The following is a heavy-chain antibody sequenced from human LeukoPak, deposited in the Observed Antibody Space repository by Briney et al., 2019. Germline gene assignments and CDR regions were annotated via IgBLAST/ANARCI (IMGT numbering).Heavy chain of an antibody. Sequence: EPGGSLRLSCTASGFTFSSYNMNWVRQAPGKGLEWISYITSSSSTIYYADSVKGRFIISRYNAKNSLYLQMNSLRAEDTAVYYCARDRYCTGTTCYTADYWGQGTLVTVSS. J-gene: IGHJ4*02. D-gene: IGHD2-2*02. CDR1: GFTFSSYN. CDR2: ITSSSSTI. CDR3: ARDRYCTGTTCYTADY. V-gene: IGHV3-48*01.